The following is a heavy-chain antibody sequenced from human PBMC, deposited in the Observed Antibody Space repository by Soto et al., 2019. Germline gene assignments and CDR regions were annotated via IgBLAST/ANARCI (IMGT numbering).Heavy chain of an antibody. CDR2: IYYSGTT. Sequence: QVQLQESGPGLVKPSETLSLTCTVSGGSTRNYFWSWIRQPPGKGLGWIGCIYYSGTTNYNSSLKRRVTISLDTSKNQFSLRLRSVTAADTAVYYCARYVNPYDTAVWFDPWGQGTLVTVSS. D-gene: IGHD3-9*01. V-gene: IGHV4-59*01. CDR3: ARYVNPYDTAVWFDP. J-gene: IGHJ5*02. CDR1: GGSTRNYF.